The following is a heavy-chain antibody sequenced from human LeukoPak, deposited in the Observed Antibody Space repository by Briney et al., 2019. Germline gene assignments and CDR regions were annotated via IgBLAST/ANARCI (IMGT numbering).Heavy chain of an antibody. J-gene: IGHJ4*02. CDR2: IYYTGTT. Sequence: SSETLSPTCTASGGSISSSSHAWGWIRQPPGKGLEWTGSIYYTGTTYYNPSLKSRVTISVDTSKNQFSLKLNSVTAADTAVYYCARMTTTGPFDYWGQGTLVTVSS. CDR1: GGSISSSSHA. V-gene: IGHV4-39*01. D-gene: IGHD4-11*01. CDR3: ARMTTTGPFDY.